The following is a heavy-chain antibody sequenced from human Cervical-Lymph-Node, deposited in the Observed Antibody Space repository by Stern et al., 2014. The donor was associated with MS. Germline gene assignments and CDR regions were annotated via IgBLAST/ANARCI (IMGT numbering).Heavy chain of an antibody. D-gene: IGHD3-3*01. Sequence: QLVQSGAEVKKPGASVKVSCKVSGYTLTDLSMHWVRQAPGKGLEWMGGFDPEHVETIYAQKFQGRVTMTEDTSTDTAYMELSSLRSEDTAVYYCATDRDDFRSGYSAPTKGYGLDVWGQGTTVTVTS. V-gene: IGHV1-24*01. J-gene: IGHJ6*02. CDR3: ATDRDDFRSGYSAPTKGYGLDV. CDR1: GYTLTDLS. CDR2: FDPEHVET.